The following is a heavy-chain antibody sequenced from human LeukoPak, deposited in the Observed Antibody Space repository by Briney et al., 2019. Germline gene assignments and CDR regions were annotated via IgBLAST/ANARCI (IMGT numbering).Heavy chain of an antibody. CDR3: ARAYGDFSNPFDY. V-gene: IGHV3-21*01. Sequence: GGSLRLSCAPSGFTFSSYSMNWVRQAPGKGLEWVSSISSSSSYIYYADSVKGRFTISRDNAKNSLYLQMNSLRAEDTAVYYCARAYGDFSNPFDYWGQGTLVTVSS. D-gene: IGHD4-17*01. CDR2: ISSSSSYI. CDR1: GFTFSSYS. J-gene: IGHJ4*02.